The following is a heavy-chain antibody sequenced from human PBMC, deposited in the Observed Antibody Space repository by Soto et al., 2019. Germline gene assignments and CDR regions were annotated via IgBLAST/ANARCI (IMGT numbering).Heavy chain of an antibody. CDR1: GFTVSTYG. CDR2: ISRDGGTK. V-gene: IGHV3-30*03. D-gene: IGHD2-8*02. J-gene: IGHJ4*02. CDR3: TGEGASGY. Sequence: QVQLVESGGGVVQPGRSLRLSCAVSGFTVSTYGMHWVRQAPGKGLEWVAVISRDGGTKYYADSVKGRFTISRDNSRNTLFLAMNSLRGDDMAVYYCTGEGASGYWGQGTLVTVSS.